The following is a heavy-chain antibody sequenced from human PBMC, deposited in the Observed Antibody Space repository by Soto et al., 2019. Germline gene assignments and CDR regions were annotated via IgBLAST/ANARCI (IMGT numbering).Heavy chain of an antibody. Sequence: SETLSLTCAVSGGSISSSNWWSWVRQPPGKGLEWIGEIYHSGSTNYNPSLKSRVTISVDTSKNQFSLKLSSVTAADTAVYYCARLPFIAAAIDYYYYGMDVWGQGTTVTVSS. V-gene: IGHV4-4*02. D-gene: IGHD6-13*01. J-gene: IGHJ6*02. CDR1: GGSISSSNW. CDR2: IYHSGST. CDR3: ARLPFIAAAIDYYYYGMDV.